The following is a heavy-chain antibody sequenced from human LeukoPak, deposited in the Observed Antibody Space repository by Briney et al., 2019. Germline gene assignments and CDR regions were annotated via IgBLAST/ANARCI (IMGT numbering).Heavy chain of an antibody. CDR3: ASSSSWYDY. V-gene: IGHV4-34*01. CDR1: GGSFSGYY. J-gene: IGHJ4*02. CDR2: NNHSGST. Sequence: KSSETLSLTCAVYGGSFSGYYWSWIRQPPGKGLEWIGENNHSGSTNYNPSLKSRVTISVDTSKNQFSLKLSSVTAADTAVYYCASSSSWYDYWGQGTLVTVSS. D-gene: IGHD6-13*01.